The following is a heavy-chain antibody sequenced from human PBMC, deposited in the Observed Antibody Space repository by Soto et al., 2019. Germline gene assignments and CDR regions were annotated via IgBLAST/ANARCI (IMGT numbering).Heavy chain of an antibody. Sequence: QVQLVQSGAEVKKPGSSVKISCKASGGTFSSYAISWVRQAPGQGLEWMGGIIPIFGTANYAQKFQGRVTITADVSTSTAYMELSSLRSEDTAVYFFARGAVGATFSYYYGMDVWGQGTTVTVSS. J-gene: IGHJ6*02. CDR1: GGTFSSYA. CDR2: IIPIFGTA. CDR3: ARGAVGATFSYYYGMDV. D-gene: IGHD1-26*01. V-gene: IGHV1-69*01.